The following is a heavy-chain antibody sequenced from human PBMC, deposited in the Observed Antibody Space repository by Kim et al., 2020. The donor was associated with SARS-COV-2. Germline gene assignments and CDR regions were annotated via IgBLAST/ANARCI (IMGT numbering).Heavy chain of an antibody. D-gene: IGHD3-10*01. V-gene: IGHV4-34*01. J-gene: IGHJ4*02. Sequence: PHLNSRGTISVDTSNNQFSLKLSSVTAAATAVYYCARGRWETLVRGPFDYWGQGTLVTVSS. CDR3: ARGRWETLVRGPFDY.